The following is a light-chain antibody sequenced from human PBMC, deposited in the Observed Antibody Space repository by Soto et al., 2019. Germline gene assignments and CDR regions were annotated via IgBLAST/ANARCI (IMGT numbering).Light chain of an antibody. CDR2: AAS. J-gene: IGKJ1*01. CDR3: LQDYNYPKT. Sequence: IQMTQSPSSRYASVGDRVTITCRGSQGVRNDLGLYQQKPGKAPKLLIYAASSLQSGGPSRFSGSGSGTDFTLTISSLQPEDFATYYCLQDYNYPKTFGQGTKVDIK. CDR1: QGVRND. V-gene: IGKV1-6*01.